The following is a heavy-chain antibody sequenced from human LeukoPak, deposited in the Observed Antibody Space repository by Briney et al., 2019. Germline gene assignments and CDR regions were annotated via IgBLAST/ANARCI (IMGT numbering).Heavy chain of an antibody. CDR2: INHSGST. CDR1: GGSFSGYY. J-gene: IGHJ4*02. Sequence: KTSETLSLTCAVYGGSFSGYYWSWIRQPSGKGLEWIGEINHSGSTNYSPSLKSRVTISVDTSKNQFSLKLSSVTAADTAVYYCARGRGIVVVVAAARLPYYFDYWGQGTLVTVSS. CDR3: ARGRGIVVVVAAARLPYYFDY. D-gene: IGHD2-15*01. V-gene: IGHV4-34*01.